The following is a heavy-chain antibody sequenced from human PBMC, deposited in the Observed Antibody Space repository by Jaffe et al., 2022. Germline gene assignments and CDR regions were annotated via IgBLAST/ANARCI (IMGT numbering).Heavy chain of an antibody. D-gene: IGHD3-22*01. CDR1: GYSFTSYW. CDR2: IYPGDSDT. Sequence: EVQLVQSGAEVKKPGESLKISCKGSGYSFTSYWIGWVRQMPGKGLEWMGIIYPGDSDTRYSPSFQGQVTISADKSISTAYLQWSSLKASDTAMYYCVRQPYYDSSGSHLDYYYYYMDVWGKGTTVTVSS. J-gene: IGHJ6*03. CDR3: VRQPYYDSSGSHLDYYYYYMDV. V-gene: IGHV5-51*01.